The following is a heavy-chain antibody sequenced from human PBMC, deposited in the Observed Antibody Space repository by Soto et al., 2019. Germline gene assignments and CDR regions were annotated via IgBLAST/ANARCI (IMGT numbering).Heavy chain of an antibody. V-gene: IGHV2-5*02. Sequence: QITLEDSGPTLVKPTQTLTLTCTFSGFSLSTSEVGVGWIRQPPGKALEWLALIYRDDDKRYSPSLKSRLTIPNAPPKHQVVLTMPNMDPVDTATYYCAHHMRGRGRDSWGQGTLVTLSS. J-gene: IGHJ4*02. CDR2: IYRDDDK. D-gene: IGHD3-16*01. CDR1: GFSLSTSEVG. CDR3: AHHMRGRGRDS.